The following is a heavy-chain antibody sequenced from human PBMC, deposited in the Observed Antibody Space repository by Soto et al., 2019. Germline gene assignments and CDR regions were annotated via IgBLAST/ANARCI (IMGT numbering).Heavy chain of an antibody. CDR3: ARVIEYSSSWYVYYYYGMDV. CDR1: GFPFSSYS. CDR2: ISSSSSYI. Sequence: PGGSLSLSCAASGFPFSSYSMNWVRQAPGKGLEWVSSISSSSSYIYYADSVKGRFTISRDNAKNSLYLQMNSLRAEDTAVYYCARVIEYSSSWYVYYYYGMDVWGQGTTVTVSS. V-gene: IGHV3-21*01. J-gene: IGHJ6*02. D-gene: IGHD6-13*01.